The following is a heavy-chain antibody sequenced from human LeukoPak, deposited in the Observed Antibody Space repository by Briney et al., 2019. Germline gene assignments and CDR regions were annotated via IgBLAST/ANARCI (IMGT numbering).Heavy chain of an antibody. J-gene: IGHJ3*02. V-gene: IGHV3-13*01. CDR2: IGTAGDT. CDR3: ARAAVTRGSQVYAFDI. D-gene: IGHD3-10*01. CDR1: GFTFSSYD. Sequence: GGSLRLSCAASGFTFSSYDMHWVRQATGKGLEWVSAIGTAGDTYYPGSVKGRFTISRENAKNSLYLQMNSLRAGDTAVYYCARAAVTRGSQVYAFDIWGQGTMVTVSS.